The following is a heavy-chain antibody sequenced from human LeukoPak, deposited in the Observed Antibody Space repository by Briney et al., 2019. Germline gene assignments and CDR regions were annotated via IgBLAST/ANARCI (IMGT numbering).Heavy chain of an antibody. CDR1: GYTFTGYY. Sequence: ASVKVSCQASGYTFTGYYMHWVRQAPGQGLEWMGWINPNNGGTNYAQKFQGRVTMTRDTSISTAYMELSRLRSDDTAVYYCARDGPHATQAGPPGPWGQGTLVTVSS. J-gene: IGHJ5*02. CDR3: ARDGPHATQAGPPGP. V-gene: IGHV1-2*02. D-gene: IGHD6-13*01. CDR2: INPNNGGT.